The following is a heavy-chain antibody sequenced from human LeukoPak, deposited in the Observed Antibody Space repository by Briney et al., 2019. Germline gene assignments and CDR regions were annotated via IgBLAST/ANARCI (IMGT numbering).Heavy chain of an antibody. D-gene: IGHD3-10*01. Sequence: ASVKVSCKASAYAFTSYYMHWVRQAPGQGLEWMGVINPFGGTTSYAQKFQGTVTMTRDTSTTTVYMELSSLRFEDTVVYYCARDRAASGNYYTFFDYWGQGSLVTVSS. V-gene: IGHV1-46*01. CDR1: AYAFTSYY. J-gene: IGHJ4*02. CDR3: ARDRAASGNYYTFFDY. CDR2: INPFGGTT.